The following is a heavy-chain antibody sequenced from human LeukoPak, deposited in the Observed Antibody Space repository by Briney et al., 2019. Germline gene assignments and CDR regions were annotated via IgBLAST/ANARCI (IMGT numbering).Heavy chain of an antibody. CDR3: ARVTEYYGSGTEADY. CDR1: GYTFTGYY. CDR2: INPNSGGT. D-gene: IGHD3-10*01. J-gene: IGHJ4*02. V-gene: IGHV1-2*02. Sequence: GASVKVSCKASGYTFTGYYMHWVRQAPGQGLEWMGWINPNSGGTNYAQKFQGRVTMTRDTSISTPSMELSRLRSDDTAVYYCARVTEYYGSGTEADYWGEGTLVTVSS.